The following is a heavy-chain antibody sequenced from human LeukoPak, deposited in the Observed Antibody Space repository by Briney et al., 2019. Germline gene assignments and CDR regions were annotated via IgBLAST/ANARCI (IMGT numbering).Heavy chain of an antibody. Sequence: GGSLRLSCEASGFTFSSYWMHWVRQAPAKGPEWVSRIQNDGSSTVYADSVKGRFTISRDNAKNTLYLQMNTLRVEDMALYYCVCYGIAPPYWGQGTLVTVSS. J-gene: IGHJ4*02. D-gene: IGHD2-8*01. V-gene: IGHV3-74*01. CDR2: IQNDGSST. CDR1: GFTFSSYW. CDR3: VCYGIAPPY.